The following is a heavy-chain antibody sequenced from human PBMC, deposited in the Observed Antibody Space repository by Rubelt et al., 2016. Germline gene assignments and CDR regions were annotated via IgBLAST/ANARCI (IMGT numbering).Heavy chain of an antibody. J-gene: IGHJ4*02. V-gene: IGHV3-33*05. Sequence: SSYGMHWVRQATGKGLEWVAVISYEGRKKYYADSVKGRFTISRDKSKNTLYLQMNSLRDEDTAVYYCASSSSWYLFDYWGQGTLVTVSS. D-gene: IGHD6-13*01. CDR2: ISYEGRKK. CDR1: SSYG. CDR3: ASSSSWYLFDY.